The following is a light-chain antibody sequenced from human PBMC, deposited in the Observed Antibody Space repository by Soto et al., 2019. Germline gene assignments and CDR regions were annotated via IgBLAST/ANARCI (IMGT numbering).Light chain of an antibody. CDR2: PAT. Sequence: DIQMTQSPASLSASVGDRVSITCRASQNIKKSLNWYQETPGKAPKLLIYPATTLESGVPSRFSGSGSGTDFTLTIDSLQPEDFATYYCQQSYSSPLTFGGGTKVQIK. CDR1: QNIKKS. CDR3: QQSYSSPLT. J-gene: IGKJ4*01. V-gene: IGKV1-39*01.